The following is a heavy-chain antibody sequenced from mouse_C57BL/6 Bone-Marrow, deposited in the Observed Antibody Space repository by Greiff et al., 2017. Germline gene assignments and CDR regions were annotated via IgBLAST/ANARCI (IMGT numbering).Heavy chain of an antibody. CDR2: IYPRSGNT. Sequence: VMLVESGAELARPGASVKLSCKASGYTFTSYGISWVKQRTGQGLEWIGEIYPRSGNTYYNEKFKGKDTLTADKSSSTAYMGLRSLTSEDSAVSFCATTVVDTDWYFDVWGTGTTGTASS. V-gene: IGHV1-81*01. J-gene: IGHJ1*03. D-gene: IGHD1-1*01. CDR3: ATTVVDTDWYFDV. CDR1: GYTFTSYG.